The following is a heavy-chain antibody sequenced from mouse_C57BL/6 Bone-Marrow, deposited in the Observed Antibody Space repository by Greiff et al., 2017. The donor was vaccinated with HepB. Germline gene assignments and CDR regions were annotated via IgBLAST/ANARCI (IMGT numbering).Heavy chain of an antibody. CDR1: GFTFSSYA. J-gene: IGHJ3*01. Sequence: EVQVVESGGGLVKPGGSLKLSCAASGFTFSSYAMSWVRQTPEKRLEWVATISDGGSYTYYPDNVKGRFTISRDNAKNNLYLQMSHLKSEDTAMYYCARPPYYGSSWFAYWGQGTLVTVSA. V-gene: IGHV5-4*01. CDR3: ARPPYYGSSWFAY. D-gene: IGHD1-1*01. CDR2: ISDGGSYT.